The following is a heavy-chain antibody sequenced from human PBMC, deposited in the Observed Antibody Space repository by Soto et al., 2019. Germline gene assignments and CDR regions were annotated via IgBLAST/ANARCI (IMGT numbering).Heavy chain of an antibody. Sequence: QVQLVQSGAEVKKPGASVKVSCKASGYTFTSYGISWVRQAPGQGLEWMGWISAYNGNTNYAQKLQGRVTMTTDTHTRTAXMVLRSVRSDDTAVYYCAREGTAAGTGYYYYGMDVWGQGTTVTVSS. CDR2: ISAYNGNT. CDR3: AREGTAAGTGYYYYGMDV. V-gene: IGHV1-18*01. J-gene: IGHJ6*02. CDR1: GYTFTSYG. D-gene: IGHD6-13*01.